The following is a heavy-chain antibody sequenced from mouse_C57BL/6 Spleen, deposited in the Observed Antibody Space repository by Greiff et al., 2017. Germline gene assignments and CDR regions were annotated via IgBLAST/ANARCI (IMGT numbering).Heavy chain of an antibody. CDR3: ARSVSTYFDY. CDR2: IYPGSGNT. D-gene: IGHD1-1*01. J-gene: IGHJ2*01. V-gene: IGHV1-66*01. CDR1: GYSFTSYY. Sequence: VQLQQSGPELVKPGASVKISCKASGYSFTSYYIHWVKQRPGQGLEWIGWIYPGSGNTKYNEKFKGKATLTADTSSSTAYMQLRSLTSYDVAVYYCARSVSTYFDYWGQGTTLTVSS.